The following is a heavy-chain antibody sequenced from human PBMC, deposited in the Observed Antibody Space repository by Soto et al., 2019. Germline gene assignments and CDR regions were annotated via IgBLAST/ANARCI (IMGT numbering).Heavy chain of an antibody. CDR1: GGTFSSYA. CDR2: IIPIFGTA. V-gene: IGHV1-69*13. CDR3: AREEDSSPYYYYGMDV. J-gene: IGHJ6*02. Sequence: SVKVPCKASGGTFSSYAISWVRQAPGQGLEWMGGIIPIFGTANYAQRFQGRVTITADESTSTAYMELSSLRSEDTAVYYCAREEDSSPYYYYGMDVWGQGTTVTVSS.